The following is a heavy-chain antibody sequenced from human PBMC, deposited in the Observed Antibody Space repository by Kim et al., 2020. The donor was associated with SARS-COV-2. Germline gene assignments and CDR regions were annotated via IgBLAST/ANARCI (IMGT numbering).Heavy chain of an antibody. CDR3: AIPPGSSWYYYGMDV. CDR2: ISSSSSYI. Sequence: GGSLRLSCAASGFTFSSYSMNWVRQAPGKGLEWVSSISSSSSYIYYADSVKGRFTISRDNAKNSLYLQMNSLRAEDTAVYYCAIPPGSSWYYYGMDVWGQGTTVTLSS. J-gene: IGHJ6*02. CDR1: GFTFSSYS. V-gene: IGHV3-21*01. D-gene: IGHD6-13*01.